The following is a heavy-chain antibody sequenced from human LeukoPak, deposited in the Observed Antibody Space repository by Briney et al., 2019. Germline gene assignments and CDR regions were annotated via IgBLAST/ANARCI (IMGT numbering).Heavy chain of an antibody. CDR3: ASGSGWDNYFDY. D-gene: IGHD6-19*01. J-gene: IGHJ4*02. Sequence: GESLKISCKGSGYSFASYWICWVRHMPGKGMGWMGIIYPGDSDTTYSPSFQGQVTISADKSISTAYLQWSSLKASDTAMYYCASGSGWDNYFDYWGQGTLVTVSS. CDR1: GYSFASYW. V-gene: IGHV5-51*01. CDR2: IYPGDSDT.